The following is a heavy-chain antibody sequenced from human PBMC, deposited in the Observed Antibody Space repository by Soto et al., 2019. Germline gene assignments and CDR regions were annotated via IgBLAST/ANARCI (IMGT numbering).Heavy chain of an antibody. D-gene: IGHD3-10*01. V-gene: IGHV4-59*01. CDR1: GASMSEYF. CDR2: IYYLGST. CDR3: ARDGYDGSGSPYPAF. Sequence: PSETLSLTCTVSGASMSEYFWSWIRQSPGKGLEWIGYIYYLGSTDYNPSLKSRVTISVDTSKRQFSLRLTSVTAADTAVYYCARDGYDGSGSPYPAFWGPGTQVNVSS. J-gene: IGHJ4*02.